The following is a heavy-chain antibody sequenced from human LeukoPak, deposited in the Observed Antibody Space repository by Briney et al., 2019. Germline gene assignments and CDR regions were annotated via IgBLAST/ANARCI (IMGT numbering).Heavy chain of an antibody. J-gene: IGHJ4*02. Sequence: ASVKVSCKASGYVFTTYFMHWVRQAPGQGLEWMGVINPSGGSTNYAQKFQGRVTMTRDTSTNTLYMDLSSLRSEDTAVYYCARDYERQQLAPDYWGQGTLVTVSS. CDR3: ARDYERQQLAPDY. V-gene: IGHV1-46*01. CDR2: INPSGGST. D-gene: IGHD6-13*01. CDR1: GYVFTTYF.